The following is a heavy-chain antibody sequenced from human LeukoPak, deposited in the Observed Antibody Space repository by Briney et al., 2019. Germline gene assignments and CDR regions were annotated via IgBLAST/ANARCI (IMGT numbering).Heavy chain of an antibody. V-gene: IGHV3-15*01. D-gene: IGHD3-10*01. CDR3: TTVGSWFSGSGLIDY. CDR1: AFTFSNAW. CDR2: IKSKSDGGTT. Sequence: PGGSLRLSXTASAFTFSNAWMSWVRQAPGKGLEWVGRIKSKSDGGTTDYAAPVKGRFTISREDSKNTLYLQMNSLKSDDTAVYYCTTVGSWFSGSGLIDYWGQGTLVTVSS. J-gene: IGHJ4*02.